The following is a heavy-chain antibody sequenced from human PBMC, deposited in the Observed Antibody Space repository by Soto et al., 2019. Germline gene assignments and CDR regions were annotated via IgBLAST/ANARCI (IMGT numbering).Heavy chain of an antibody. J-gene: IGHJ6*02. CDR2: INAGNGNT. V-gene: IGHV1-3*01. Sequence: GASVKVSCKASGYTFTTHAIHWVRQAPGQRLEWMGWINAGNGNTKYSQKFQGRVTITRDTSASTAYMELSSLRSEDTAVYYCARDRDFWSGPPYYYYGMDVWGQGTTVTVSS. CDR3: ARDRDFWSGPPYYYYGMDV. CDR1: GYTFTTHA. D-gene: IGHD3-3*01.